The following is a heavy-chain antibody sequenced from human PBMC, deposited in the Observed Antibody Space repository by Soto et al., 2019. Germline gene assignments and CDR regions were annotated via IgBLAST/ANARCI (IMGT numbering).Heavy chain of an antibody. CDR3: ASRSLVPAAPYYYYGMDV. Sequence: SVKVSCKASGGTFSSYAISWVRQAPGQGLEWMGGIIPIFGTANYAQKFQGRVTITADEPTSTAYMELSSLRSEDTAVYYFASRSLVPAAPYYYYGMDVWGQGTTVTVSS. J-gene: IGHJ6*02. D-gene: IGHD2-2*01. CDR1: GGTFSSYA. V-gene: IGHV1-69*13. CDR2: IIPIFGTA.